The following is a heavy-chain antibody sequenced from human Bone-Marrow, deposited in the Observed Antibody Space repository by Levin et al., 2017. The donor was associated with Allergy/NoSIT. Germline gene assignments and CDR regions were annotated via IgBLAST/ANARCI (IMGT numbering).Heavy chain of an antibody. D-gene: IGHD4-23*01. CDR3: ASPQYGNSVY. V-gene: IGHV3-72*01. J-gene: IGHJ4*02. Sequence: SCEVSGFTLSDHYMDWVRQAPGKGLEWVGRTKHKPSNYITEYAASLQGRFTISRDDSKNVVTLQMNSLTIEDTAVYFCASPQYGNSVYWGQGTLVTVSS. CDR1: GFTLSDHY. CDR2: TKHKPSNYIT.